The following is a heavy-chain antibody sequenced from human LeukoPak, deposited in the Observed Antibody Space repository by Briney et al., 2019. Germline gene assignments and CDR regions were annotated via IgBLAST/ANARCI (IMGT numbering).Heavy chain of an antibody. J-gene: IGHJ3*02. CDR2: ISIISTII. V-gene: IGHV3-48*02. Sequence: PGGSLRLSCPASGWTLTTYSMNSLRQAPGKGLEWVSYISIISTIIYKADAVNGRFTICRDNAKNSLFLQMNSLRDEDTAVYYCAREDRVVSGRAAVGTKAFDIWGQGTMVTVST. D-gene: IGHD6-13*01. CDR1: GWTLTTYS. CDR3: AREDRVVSGRAAVGTKAFDI.